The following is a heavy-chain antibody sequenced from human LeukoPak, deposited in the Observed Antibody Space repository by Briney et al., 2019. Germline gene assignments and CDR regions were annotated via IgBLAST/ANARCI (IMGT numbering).Heavy chain of an antibody. D-gene: IGHD3-10*01. CDR1: GGSFSGYY. Sequence: SETLSLTCAVYGGSFSGYYWSWIRQPPGKGLEWIGEINHSGSTNYNPSLKSRVTISVDTSKNQFSLKLSSVTAADTAVYYCARGGWFGDLLAWDIWGQGTMVTVSS. CDR2: INHSGST. V-gene: IGHV4-34*01. CDR3: ARGGWFGDLLAWDI. J-gene: IGHJ3*02.